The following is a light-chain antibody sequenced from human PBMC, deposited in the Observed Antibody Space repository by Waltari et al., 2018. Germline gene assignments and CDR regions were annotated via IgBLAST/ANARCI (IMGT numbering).Light chain of an antibody. V-gene: IGLV1-47*01. CDR1: RYNIGSKY. CDR3: AAWDDSLSGLV. CDR2: KNN. J-gene: IGLJ3*02. Sequence: SVLTQPPSASGAPGQKVTIPCNGSRYNIGSKYVYSYQQLPGTPPQLLIFKNNQRPAGVPDRFSYSKSGTSASLAINGLRSEDEADYYCAAWDDSLSGLVLGGGTKVTVL.